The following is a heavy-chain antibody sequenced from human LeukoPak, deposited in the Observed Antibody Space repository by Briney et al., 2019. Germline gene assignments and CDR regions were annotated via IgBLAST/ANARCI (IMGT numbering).Heavy chain of an antibody. Sequence: PGGSLRLSCAASGFTFSSYAMHWVRQAPGKGLEWVAVISYDGSNKYYADFVRGRFTISRDNSKNTLYLQMNSLRAEDTAVYYCAKKWQQPEYNWFDPWGQGTLVTVSS. CDR2: ISYDGSNK. J-gene: IGHJ5*02. CDR1: GFTFSSYA. V-gene: IGHV3-30-3*02. D-gene: IGHD6-13*01. CDR3: AKKWQQPEYNWFDP.